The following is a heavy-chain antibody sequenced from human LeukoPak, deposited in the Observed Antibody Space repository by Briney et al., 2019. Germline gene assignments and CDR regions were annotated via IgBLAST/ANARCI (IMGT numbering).Heavy chain of an antibody. CDR1: GFTFSDYY. Sequence: GGSLRLSCAASGFTFSDYYMSWIRQAPGKGLEWVSYISSSGSTIYYADSVKGRFTISRDNAKNSLYLQMNSLRAEDTAVYYCAREDASGYDPSYYYYYYMDVWGKGTTVTISS. J-gene: IGHJ6*03. CDR2: ISSSGSTI. D-gene: IGHD5-12*01. CDR3: AREDASGYDPSYYYYYYMDV. V-gene: IGHV3-11*01.